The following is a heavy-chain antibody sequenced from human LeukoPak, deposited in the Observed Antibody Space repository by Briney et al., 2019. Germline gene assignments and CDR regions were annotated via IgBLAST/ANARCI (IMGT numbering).Heavy chain of an antibody. V-gene: IGHV1-46*01. J-gene: IGHJ4*02. CDR1: GYTFTSYY. Sequence: GASVKVSCKASGYTFTSYYMHWVRQAPGQGLEWMGIINPSGGSTSYAQKFQGRVTMTRDTSTSTVYMELSSLRSEDTAVYYCARVRGQLWDGNLVDYWGQGTLVAVSS. CDR3: ARVRGQLWDGNLVDY. D-gene: IGHD5-18*01. CDR2: INPSGGST.